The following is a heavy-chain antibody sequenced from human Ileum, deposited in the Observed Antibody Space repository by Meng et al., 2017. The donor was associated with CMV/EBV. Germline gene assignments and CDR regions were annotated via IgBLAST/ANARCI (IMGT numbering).Heavy chain of an antibody. CDR2: INNDGSGT. CDR1: GFTLSSNW. CDR3: AREGGLKRFDS. D-gene: IGHD3-16*01. V-gene: IGHV3-74*01. Sequence: VELAESGVGLGPTGGSLRLCCAASGFTLSSNWMNWVRQAPGKGLEWVSYINNDGSGTTYADSVRGRFTISRDNAKNTVYLQMNSLRAEDTAVYYCAREGGLKRFDSWGQGTLVTVSS. J-gene: IGHJ4*02.